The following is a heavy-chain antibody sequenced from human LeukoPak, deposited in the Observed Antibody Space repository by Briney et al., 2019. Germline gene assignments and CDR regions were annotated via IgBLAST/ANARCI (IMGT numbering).Heavy chain of an antibody. CDR1: GFTFSSYW. J-gene: IGHJ3*02. D-gene: IGHD4-17*01. CDR2: INGDGRNI. CDR3: ARDGGDYVDAFDI. Sequence: GGSLRLSCVASGFTFSSYWMHWVRQDPRKGLVWVSRINGDGRNINYADSVRGRFTISRDNAKNSLYLQMNSLRAEDTAVYYCARDGGDYVDAFDIWGQGTMVTVSS. V-gene: IGHV3-74*01.